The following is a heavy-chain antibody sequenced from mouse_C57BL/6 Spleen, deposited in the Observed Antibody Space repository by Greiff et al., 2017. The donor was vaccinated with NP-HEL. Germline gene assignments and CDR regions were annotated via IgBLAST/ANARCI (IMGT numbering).Heavy chain of an antibody. CDR1: GFTFSDYG. D-gene: IGHD1-1*01. Sequence: EVHLVESGGGLVKPGGSLKLSCAASGFTFSDYGMHWVRQAPEKGLEWVAYISSGSSTIYYADTVKGRFTISRDNAKNTLFLQMTSLRSEDTAMYYCARGVTTVVSPGYFDVWGTGTTVTVSS. J-gene: IGHJ1*03. CDR3: ARGVTTVVSPGYFDV. V-gene: IGHV5-17*01. CDR2: ISSGSSTI.